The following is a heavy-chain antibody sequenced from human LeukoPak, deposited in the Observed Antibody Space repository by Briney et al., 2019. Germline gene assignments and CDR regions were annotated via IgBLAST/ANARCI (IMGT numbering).Heavy chain of an antibody. CDR1: GGSFSGYY. CDR2: INHSGST. V-gene: IGHV4-34*01. Sequence: SETLSLTCAVYGGSFSGYYWSWIRQPPGKGLEWIGEINHSGSTNYNPSLKSRVTISVDTSKNQFSLKLSSVTAADTAVYYCARAPTWSGYADAFDIWGQGTTVTVSS. CDR3: ARAPTWSGYADAFDI. J-gene: IGHJ3*02. D-gene: IGHD3-3*01.